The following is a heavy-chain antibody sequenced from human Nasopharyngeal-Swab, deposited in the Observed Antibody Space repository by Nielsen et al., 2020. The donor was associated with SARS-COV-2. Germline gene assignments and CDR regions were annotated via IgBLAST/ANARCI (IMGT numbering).Heavy chain of an antibody. J-gene: IGHJ6*02. D-gene: IGHD3-10*01. CDR1: GYSFTTYW. CDR2: IYPGGSDT. Sequence: GESLKISCKVSGYSFTTYWIGWVRQMPGKGLEWMGIIYPGGSDTRYSPSFRGQVTISVDKSSSIAYLEWSSLKASDTATYYCARPLRTASGAVRYYYYYGMDVWGQGTTVTVSS. V-gene: IGHV5-51*01. CDR3: ARPLRTASGAVRYYYYYGMDV.